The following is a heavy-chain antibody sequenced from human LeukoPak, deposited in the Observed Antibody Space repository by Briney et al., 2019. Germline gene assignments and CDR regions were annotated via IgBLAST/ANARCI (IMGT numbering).Heavy chain of an antibody. V-gene: IGHV3-9*01. J-gene: IGHJ4*02. CDR3: AKDISDDEYSGYEKERGFDY. D-gene: IGHD5-12*01. Sequence: GGSLRLSCAASGFTFDDYAMHWVRQAPGKGLEWVSGISWNSGSIGYADSVKGRFTISRDNAKNSLYLQMNSLRAEDTALYYCAKDISDDEYSGYEKERGFDYWGQGTLVTVSS. CDR2: ISWNSGSI. CDR1: GFTFDDYA.